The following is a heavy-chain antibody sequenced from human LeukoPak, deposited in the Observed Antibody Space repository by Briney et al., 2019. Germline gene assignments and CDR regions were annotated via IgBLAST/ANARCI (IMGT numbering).Heavy chain of an antibody. J-gene: IGHJ6*04. V-gene: IGHV4-59*01. CDR3: ARLIGYCSSTSCWDYYYYGMNV. CDR2: IYYSGST. Sequence: SETLSLTCTVSGGSIRSYYWTWIRQPPGKGLEWIGYIYYSGSTNYNPSLKSRVTISVDTSKNHFSLKLSSVTAADTAVYYCARLIGYCSSTSCWDYYYYGMNVWGKGTTVTVSS. D-gene: IGHD2-2*01. CDR1: GGSIRSYY.